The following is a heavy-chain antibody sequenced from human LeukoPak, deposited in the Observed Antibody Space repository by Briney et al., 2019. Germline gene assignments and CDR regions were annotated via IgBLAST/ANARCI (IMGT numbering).Heavy chain of an antibody. V-gene: IGHV4-61*01. J-gene: IGHJ6*04. CDR1: GGSVSSGSYY. D-gene: IGHD2-15*01. Sequence: SETLSLTCTVSGGSVSSGSYYWSWIRQPPGTGLEWIGYIYYSGSTNYNPSLKSRVTISVDTSKNQFSLKLRSVTAADTAVYYCARDSGHCSGGSCPAWGMDVWGKGTTVTVSS. CDR2: IYYSGST. CDR3: ARDSGHCSGGSCPAWGMDV.